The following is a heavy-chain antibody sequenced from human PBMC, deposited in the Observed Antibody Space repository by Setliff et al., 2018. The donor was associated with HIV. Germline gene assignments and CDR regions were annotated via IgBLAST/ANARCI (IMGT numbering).Heavy chain of an antibody. CDR3: ARIGSGWSVGWFDP. D-gene: IGHD6-13*01. J-gene: IGHJ5*02. CDR2: IDASANT. Sequence: ETLSLTCDVSGFSISSRYYWGWIRQSPGKGLEWIGCIDASANTYYIPSLKSRATISIDTSKNQLSLKLRSVTAADTAVYYCARIGSGWSVGWFDPWGQGTLVTVSS. V-gene: IGHV4-38-2*01. CDR1: GFSISSRYY.